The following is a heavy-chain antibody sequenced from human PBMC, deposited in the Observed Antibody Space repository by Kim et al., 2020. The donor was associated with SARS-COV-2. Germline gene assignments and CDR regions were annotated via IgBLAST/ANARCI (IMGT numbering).Heavy chain of an antibody. CDR3: AKSHNWIRLWLAGFIDAVDV. D-gene: IGHD5-18*01. J-gene: IGHJ3*01. CDR2: ISGSGVST. Sequence: GGSLRLSCAGSGFTFSNYAMSWVRQAPGKGLEWVSSISGSGVSTYYADSVKGRFTISRDTSKNTLYLQMNSLRVEDTAVYYCAKSHNWIRLWLAGFIDAVDVWGQGTMVTVSS. V-gene: IGHV3-23*01. CDR1: GFTFSNYA.